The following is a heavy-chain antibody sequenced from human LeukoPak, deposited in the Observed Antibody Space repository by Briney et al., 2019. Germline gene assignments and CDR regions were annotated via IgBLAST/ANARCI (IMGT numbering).Heavy chain of an antibody. V-gene: IGHV4-30-2*01. CDR3: ARGYGDYVNAFDI. Sequence: PSETLSLTCAVSGGSISSGGYSWSWIRQPPGKGLEWIGYIYHSGSTYYNPSLKSRVTISVDRSKNQFSLKLSSVTAADTAVYYCARGYGDYVNAFDIWGQGTMVTVS. CDR2: IYHSGST. J-gene: IGHJ3*02. CDR1: GGSISSGGYS. D-gene: IGHD4-17*01.